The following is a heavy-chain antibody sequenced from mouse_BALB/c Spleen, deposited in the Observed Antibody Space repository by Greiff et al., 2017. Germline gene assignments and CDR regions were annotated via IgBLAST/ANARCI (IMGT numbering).Heavy chain of an antibody. CDR2: IRNKANGYTT. Sequence: EVNVVESGGGLVQPGGSLRLSCATSGFTFTDYYMSWVSQPPGKALEWLGFIRNKANGYTTEYSASVKGRFTISRDNSQSILYLQMNTLRAEDSATYYCARALYGNYFDYWGQGTTLTVSS. CDR3: ARALYGNYFDY. V-gene: IGHV7-3*02. J-gene: IGHJ2*01. D-gene: IGHD2-10*02. CDR1: GFTFTDYY.